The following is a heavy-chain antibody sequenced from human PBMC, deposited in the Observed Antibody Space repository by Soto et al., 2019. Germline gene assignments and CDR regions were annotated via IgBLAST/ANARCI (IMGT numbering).Heavy chain of an antibody. CDR2: MHMGGST. CDR1: GFSFSGSS. CDR3: ARVNTTLVDHFHX. Sequence: PGEALKISCVVSGFSFSGSSIFWVRQATGKGLELVSLMHMGGSTDNADSVKGRFTTSRDKSKNTLYLHMNGLRVEDTAVYYCARVNTTLVDHFHXWGQGTLVTVSX. J-gene: IGHJ4*02. D-gene: IGHD5-18*01. V-gene: IGHV3-53*01.